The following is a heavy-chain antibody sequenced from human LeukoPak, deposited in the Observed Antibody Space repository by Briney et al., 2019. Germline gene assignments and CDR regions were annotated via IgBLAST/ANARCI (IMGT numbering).Heavy chain of an antibody. V-gene: IGHV1-69-2*01. D-gene: IGHD6-19*01. J-gene: IGHJ4*02. CDR2: FHTEDEET. CDR3: VKEIAVTDIIRYFDY. Sequence: ATGEISGKASGYPFSDYYMHWLQEAPGKGLGWMGGFHTEDEETMIAEKFQVRGAMTAYTATAPANLELSSLRAEDTAIHHGVKEIAVTDIIRYFDYWGQGNLGTVSS. CDR1: GYPFSDYY.